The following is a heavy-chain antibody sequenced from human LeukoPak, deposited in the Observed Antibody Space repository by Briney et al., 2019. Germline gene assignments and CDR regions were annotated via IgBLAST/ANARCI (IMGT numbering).Heavy chain of an antibody. CDR2: ITSDRNTI. D-gene: IGHD3-3*01. CDR3: ARSTEWFADY. Sequence: GGSLRLSCAASGFDFSVYSMNWVRQAPGKGLEWISYITSDRNTIYYADSVRGRFTVSRDNAKKSVYLELSNLRADDTAMYYCARSTEWFADYCGQGTLVTVSS. V-gene: IGHV3-48*01. CDR1: GFDFSVYS. J-gene: IGHJ4*02.